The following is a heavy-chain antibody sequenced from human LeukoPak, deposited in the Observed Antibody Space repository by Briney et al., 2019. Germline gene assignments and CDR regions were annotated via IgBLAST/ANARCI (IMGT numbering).Heavy chain of an antibody. CDR1: GGTFSSYA. D-gene: IGHD3-22*01. CDR2: IIPIFGTA. CDR3: AKDMFPGPPTYYYDSSGHGPGDY. J-gene: IGHJ4*02. Sequence: ASVKVSCKASGGTFSSYAISWVRQAPGQGLEWMGGIIPIFGTANYAQKFQGRVTITADESTSTAYMELSSLRSEDTAVYYCAKDMFPGPPTYYYDSSGHGPGDYWGQGTLVTVSS. V-gene: IGHV1-69*13.